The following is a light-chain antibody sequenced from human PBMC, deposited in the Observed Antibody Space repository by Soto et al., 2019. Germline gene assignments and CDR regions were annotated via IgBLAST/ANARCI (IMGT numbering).Light chain of an antibody. CDR2: DAS. Sequence: EIVLTQSPATLSLSPGERATLSCGASQSVSSSYLAWYQQKPGLAPRLLIYDASSRATGIPDRFSGSGSGTDFTLTISCLEPEDFAVYYCQQYGSSPTTFGPGNKVDIK. CDR3: QQYGSSPTT. V-gene: IGKV3D-20*01. J-gene: IGKJ3*01. CDR1: QSVSSSY.